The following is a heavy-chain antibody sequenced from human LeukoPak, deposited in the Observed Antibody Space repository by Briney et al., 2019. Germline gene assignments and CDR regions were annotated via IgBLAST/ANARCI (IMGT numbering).Heavy chain of an antibody. V-gene: IGHV3-23*01. Sequence: GGSLRLSCAVSGFIFSSYAMNWVRQAPGKGLEWVSAISGSGGSTYYADSVKGRFTISRDNSKNTLYLQMNSLRAEDTAVYYCAKDDTYYYDRGHLDIWGQGTMVTVSS. CDR3: AKDDTYYYDRGHLDI. D-gene: IGHD3-22*01. CDR1: GFIFSSYA. J-gene: IGHJ3*02. CDR2: ISGSGGST.